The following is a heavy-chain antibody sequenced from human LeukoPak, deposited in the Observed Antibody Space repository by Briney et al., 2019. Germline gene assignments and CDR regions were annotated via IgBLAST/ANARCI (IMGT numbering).Heavy chain of an antibody. Sequence: PSETLSLTCTVSGGSIRSSYYYWGWIRRPPGKGLEWIALINYSGRTFYNPSLESRVTISVDMSKNQFSLRLNSVTAADTAVYYCARRRKDLNWFDLWGQGTLVTVSS. V-gene: IGHV4-39*01. CDR3: ARRRKDLNWFDL. J-gene: IGHJ5*02. CDR1: GGSIRSSYYY. CDR2: INYSGRT.